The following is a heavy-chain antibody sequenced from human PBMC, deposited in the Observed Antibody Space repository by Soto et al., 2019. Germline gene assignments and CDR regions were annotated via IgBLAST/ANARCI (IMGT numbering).Heavy chain of an antibody. CDR3: AGGRWLVRSAY. CDR2: ISYSGST. J-gene: IGHJ4*02. V-gene: IGHV4-59*01. D-gene: IGHD6-19*01. CDR1: GGSISDYY. Sequence: SETLSLTCTVSGGSISDYYWAWIRQPPGKGLEWIGSISYSGSTNYNPSLKSRVTISIDTSKNQFSLKLSSVTAADTAVYYCAGGRWLVRSAYWGPGTLVTVSS.